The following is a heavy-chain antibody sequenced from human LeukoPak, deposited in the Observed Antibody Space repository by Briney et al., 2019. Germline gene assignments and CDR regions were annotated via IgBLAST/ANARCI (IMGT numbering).Heavy chain of an antibody. CDR1: GFTVSSNY. D-gene: IGHD3-3*01. J-gene: IGHJ6*02. CDR2: IYSGGST. Sequence: GGSLRLSCAASGFTVSSNYMSWVRQAAGKGLEWVSVIYSGGSTYYADSVKGRFTISRDNSKNTLYLQMNSLRAEDTAVYYCARAGTLLRFFMDVWGQGTTVIVSS. CDR3: ARAGTLLRFFMDV. V-gene: IGHV3-53*01.